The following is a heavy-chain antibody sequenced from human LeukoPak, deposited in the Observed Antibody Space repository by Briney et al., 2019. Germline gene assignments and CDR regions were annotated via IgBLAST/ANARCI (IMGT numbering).Heavy chain of an antibody. D-gene: IGHD6-19*01. CDR2: ISINRGNT. CDR1: GYTSTNYG. J-gene: IGHJ5*02. Sequence: ASVKVSCKASGYTSTNYGISWVRQAPGQGLEWMGWISINRGNTNYAQKFQSRVSMTTDTSTSTAYMELRGLRSDDTAMYYCARDVGITVADSFDPWGQGTLVTVSS. CDR3: ARDVGITVADSFDP. V-gene: IGHV1-18*01.